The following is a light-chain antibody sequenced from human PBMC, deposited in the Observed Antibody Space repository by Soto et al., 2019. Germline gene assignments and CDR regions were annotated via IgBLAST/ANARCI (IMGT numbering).Light chain of an antibody. V-gene: IGKV3-15*01. J-gene: IGKJ1*01. CDR2: GAS. CDR1: QSISSS. Sequence: EIVMTQSPATLSVSAGERVTLSCRASQSISSSLAWYQQKPGQAPSLLFYGASTKASGVPARFSGSGSGTEFTLTISSLQSEDFAVYSCLQYHNLWAFGQGTKVDIK. CDR3: LQYHNLWA.